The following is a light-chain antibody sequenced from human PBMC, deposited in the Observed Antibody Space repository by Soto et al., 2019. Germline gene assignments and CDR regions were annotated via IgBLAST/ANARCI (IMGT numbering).Light chain of an antibody. CDR1: QSVTNS. CDR3: QQHISWPLT. CDR2: DAS. V-gene: IGKV3-11*01. J-gene: IGKJ4*01. Sequence: EIVLTQSPATLSLSPVERATLSCRASQSVTNSLSWYQQKLGQAPRLLVYDASNRATGIPTRFSGSGSGTDFTLTISNLEPEDFAVYYCQQHISWPLTFGGGTKVDIK.